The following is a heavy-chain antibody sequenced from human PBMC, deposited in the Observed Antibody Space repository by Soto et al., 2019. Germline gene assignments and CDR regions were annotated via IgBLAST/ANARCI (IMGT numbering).Heavy chain of an antibody. CDR1: GFTFSSYW. J-gene: IGHJ4*02. D-gene: IGHD3-22*01. CDR2: INSDGSST. CDR3: ARDAEYYYESSGYDY. Sequence: EVQLVESGGGLVQPGGSLRLSCAASGFTFSSYWMHWVRQAPGKGLVWVSRINSDGSSTSYADSVKGRFTISRDNAKNTLYLQMNSLRAEDTAVYYCARDAEYYYESSGYDYWGQGTLVTVSS. V-gene: IGHV3-74*01.